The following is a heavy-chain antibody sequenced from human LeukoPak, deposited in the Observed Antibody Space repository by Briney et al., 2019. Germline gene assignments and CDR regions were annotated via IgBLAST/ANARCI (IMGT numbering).Heavy chain of an antibody. V-gene: IGHV1-18*01. J-gene: IGHJ5*02. CDR3: ARDAGITIFGVVIRSDWFDP. D-gene: IGHD3-3*01. CDR2: ISAYNGNT. CDR1: GYTFTSYG. Sequence: ASVKVSCTASGYTFTSYGISWVRQAPGQGLEWMGWISAYNGNTNYAQKLQGRVTMTTDTSTSTAYMELRSLRSDDTAVYYCARDAGITIFGVVIRSDWFDPWGQGTLVTVSS.